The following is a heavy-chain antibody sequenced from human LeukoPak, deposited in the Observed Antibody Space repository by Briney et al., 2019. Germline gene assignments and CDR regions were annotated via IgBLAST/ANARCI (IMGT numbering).Heavy chain of an antibody. CDR2: ISGSGGST. CDR1: GFTFSSYA. Sequence: GGSLRLSCAASGFTFSSYAMSWVRQAPGKGLEWVSAISGSGGSTYYADSVKGRFTISRGNSKNTLYLQMNSLRAEDTAVYYCAKERLLWFGELLSPFATWGQGTLVTVSS. V-gene: IGHV3-23*01. CDR3: AKERLLWFGELLSPFAT. D-gene: IGHD3-10*01. J-gene: IGHJ5*02.